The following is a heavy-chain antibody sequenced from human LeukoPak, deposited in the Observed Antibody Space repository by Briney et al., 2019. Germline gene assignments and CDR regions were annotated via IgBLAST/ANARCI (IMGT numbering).Heavy chain of an antibody. D-gene: IGHD5-24*01. V-gene: IGHV1-46*01. CDR3: ARLINTGMATINGWFDP. J-gene: IGHJ5*02. CDR1: GYTFTSYY. CDR2: INPSGGST. Sequence: ASVKVSCKASGYTFTSYYMHWVRQAPGQGLEWMGIINPSGGSTSYAQKFQGRVTMTRDMSTSTVYMELSSLRSEDTAVYYCARLINTGMATINGWFDPWGQGTLVTVSS.